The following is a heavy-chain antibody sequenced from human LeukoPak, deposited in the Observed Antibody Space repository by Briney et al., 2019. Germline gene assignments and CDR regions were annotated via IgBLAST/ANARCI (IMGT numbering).Heavy chain of an antibody. CDR1: GASISGHY. J-gene: IGHJ5*02. V-gene: IGHV4-59*11. D-gene: IGHD3-10*01. CDR3: VKVGYGSGTWGRFDP. Sequence: PSETLSLTCNVSGASISGHYWSWLRQSPGKGLECIGYIYSGSVDYNPSLKSRATISGDASKNQVSLILKSVTTADTAIYYCVKVGYGSGTWGRFDPWGQGILVTVST. CDR2: IYSGSV.